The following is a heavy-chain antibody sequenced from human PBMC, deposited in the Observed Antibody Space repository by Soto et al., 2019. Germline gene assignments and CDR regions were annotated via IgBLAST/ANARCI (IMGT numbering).Heavy chain of an antibody. J-gene: IGHJ1*01. V-gene: IGHV3-30-3*01. CDR1: GFTFSNYA. D-gene: IGHD2-21*02. CDR3: VRGPCGDCCNTDH. Sequence: QVQLVESGGGVVQPGRSLRLSCAASGFTFSNYAMHWGRQAPGKGLEWMAVIPYDGDKIHYADSVKGRFTISRDNSKNTLYLQLNSLSVEVTAGYYSVRGPCGDCCNTDHWGQGTHGTVSS. CDR2: IPYDGDKI.